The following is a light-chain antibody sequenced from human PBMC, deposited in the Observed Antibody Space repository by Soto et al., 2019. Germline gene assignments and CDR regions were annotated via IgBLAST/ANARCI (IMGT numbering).Light chain of an antibody. CDR1: QSISTF. CDR2: AAS. Sequence: DIQMTQSPSSLSASVGDRVTINCRASQSISTFLNWYQQKPGQAPKVLISAASTLQSGVPSRFSGRGSGTDFTLTISRMQPEDFATYYCQQSDSTPYTFGQGNTLETK. V-gene: IGKV1-39*01. CDR3: QQSDSTPYT. J-gene: IGKJ2*01.